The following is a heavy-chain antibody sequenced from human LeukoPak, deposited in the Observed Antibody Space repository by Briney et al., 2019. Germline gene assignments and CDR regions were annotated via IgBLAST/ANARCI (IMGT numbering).Heavy chain of an antibody. CDR2: IYNSGST. CDR1: GYSISSGYF. Sequence: SETLSLTCTVSGYSISSGYFWGWIRQPPGKGLEWIGTIYNSGSTYYNASLESRVTISVDTSKNQFSLKLSSVTAADTALYYCARASSEGYSYGFVDYWGQGTLVTVFS. V-gene: IGHV4-38-2*02. CDR3: ARASSEGYSYGFVDY. J-gene: IGHJ4*02. D-gene: IGHD5-18*01.